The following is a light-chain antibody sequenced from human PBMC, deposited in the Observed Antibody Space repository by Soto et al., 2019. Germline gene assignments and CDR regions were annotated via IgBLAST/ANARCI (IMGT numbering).Light chain of an antibody. CDR1: QSLLYSNGYNY. CDR3: MQALQTPIT. CDR2: LGS. V-gene: IGKV2-28*01. Sequence: DIVMTQSPLSLPVTPGEPASISCRSSQSLLYSNGYNYLHWYLQKPGQPPQLLIYLGSNRASGVPDRFSGSGSGTDFTLRFSKVEAEDVGVYYCMQALQTPITFAQGTRLE. J-gene: IGKJ5*01.